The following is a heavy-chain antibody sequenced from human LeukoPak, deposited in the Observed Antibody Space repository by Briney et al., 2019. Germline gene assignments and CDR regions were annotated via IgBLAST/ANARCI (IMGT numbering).Heavy chain of an antibody. J-gene: IGHJ5*02. Sequence: PSETLPLPCSLSGGVLSRLTGWNWVRQPPGKGLEWIGEISQSGNTNYNPSLKSRVTISVDTSKNQFSLKLTSVTAADTAVSFFARVAFHGFPASWGEGALVTVSS. D-gene: IGHD3-3*02. CDR2: ISQSGNT. V-gene: IGHV4-4*02. CDR3: ARVAFHGFPAS. CDR1: GGVLSRLTG.